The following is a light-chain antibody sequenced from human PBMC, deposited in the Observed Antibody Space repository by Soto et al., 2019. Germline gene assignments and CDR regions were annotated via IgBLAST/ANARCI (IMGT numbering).Light chain of an antibody. V-gene: IGKV3-20*01. CDR2: GAS. J-gene: IGKJ1*01. Sequence: IVLTQSPGTLSLSPGERATLSCRASPSVSSRFLAWYQQKPGQAPRVLIYGASSRATGIPDRFSGSGSGTDFTLIISRLEPEDFAMYYCQQYDSSRTFGQGTKGEMK. CDR3: QQYDSSRT. CDR1: PSVSSRF.